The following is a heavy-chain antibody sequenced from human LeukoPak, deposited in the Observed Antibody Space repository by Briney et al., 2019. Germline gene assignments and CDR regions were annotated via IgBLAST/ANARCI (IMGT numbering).Heavy chain of an antibody. CDR2: ISGSGGST. CDR1: GFTFSSYA. V-gene: IGHV3-23*01. J-gene: IGHJ4*02. D-gene: IGHD6-19*01. CDR3: AKPGIAVAGTGD. Sequence: GGSLRLSYAASGFTFSSYAMSWVRQAPGKGLEWVSAISGSGGSTYYADSVKGRFTISRDNSKNTLYLQMNSLGAEDTAVYYCAKPGIAVAGTGDWGQGTLVTVSS.